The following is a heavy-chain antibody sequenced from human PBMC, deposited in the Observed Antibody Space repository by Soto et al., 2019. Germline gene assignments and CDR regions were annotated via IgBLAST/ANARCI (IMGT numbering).Heavy chain of an antibody. V-gene: IGHV3-48*02. CDR1: GLSLSTYS. Sequence: EVQLVESGGGLVQRGGSLRLSCAASGLSLSTYSLNWVRQAPRKGLAWVSYISGTSDTIYYADSVKGRFTISRDNAKNSLYLQMNSLRDDDTAVYFCARGFDLQYGMDVWGQGTTVTVSS. D-gene: IGHD3-10*01. CDR2: ISGTSDTI. CDR3: ARGFDLQYGMDV. J-gene: IGHJ6*02.